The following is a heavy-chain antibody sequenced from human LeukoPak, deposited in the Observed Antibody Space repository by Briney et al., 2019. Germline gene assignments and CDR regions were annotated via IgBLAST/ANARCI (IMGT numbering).Heavy chain of an antibody. CDR1: GGSISNHY. CDR2: IFSSGTT. D-gene: IGHD2-2*01. Sequence: SETLSLTCTVSGGSISNHYWTWIRQIPGKGLEWIGNIFSSGTTDYSPSLKSRVTISVDTSKNQFSLKPTSVTAADTAVYCCARQRPSSYEAINIWGQGTVV. CDR3: ARQRPSSYEAINI. J-gene: IGHJ3*02. V-gene: IGHV4-59*08.